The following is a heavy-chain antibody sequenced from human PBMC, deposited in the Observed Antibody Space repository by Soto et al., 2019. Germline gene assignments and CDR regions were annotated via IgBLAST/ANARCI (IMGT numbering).Heavy chain of an antibody. D-gene: IGHD5-12*01. Sequence: QVQLVQSGAEVKKPGASVTLSCEASGYSFTTYLIHWVRQAPGQGLEWVGVINPNEGSTSFAQKFQGRVTMTRDTSTSTVYMELSSLRSDDTAVYYCVRRNVVATIAHFDSWGQGTLVTVSS. CDR2: INPNEGST. CDR3: VRRNVVATIAHFDS. J-gene: IGHJ4*02. V-gene: IGHV1-46*03. CDR1: GYSFTTYL.